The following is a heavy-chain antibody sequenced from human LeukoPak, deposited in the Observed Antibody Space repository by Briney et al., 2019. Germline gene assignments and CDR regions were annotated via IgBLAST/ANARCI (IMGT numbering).Heavy chain of an antibody. CDR1: GFTFSSYW. CDR3: ARDLSGYSGKVYYFYYIDV. J-gene: IGHJ6*03. Sequence: GGSLRLSCAASGFTFSSYWMSWVRQAPGKGLEWVANINQDGSEKYYGESAKGRFSISRDNAKNSLQLQMNSLRAEDTAVYYCARDLSGYSGKVYYFYYIDVWGKGTTVTVSS. D-gene: IGHD3-22*01. V-gene: IGHV3-7*01. CDR2: INQDGSEK.